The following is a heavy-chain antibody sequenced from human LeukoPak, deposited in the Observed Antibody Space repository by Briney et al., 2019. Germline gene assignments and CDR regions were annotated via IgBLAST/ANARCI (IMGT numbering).Heavy chain of an antibody. J-gene: IGHJ5*02. CDR2: ISYDGSNK. V-gene: IGHV3-30-3*01. D-gene: IGHD4-17*01. CDR1: GFTFSTHA. Sequence: GRSLRLSCVASGFTFSTHAMHWVRQAPGKGLEWVAVISYDGSNKYHADSVKGRFTISRDNSKNTLYLQMNSLRAEDTAVYYCARDHSMDYGNWFDPWGQGTLVTVSS. CDR3: ARDHSMDYGNWFDP.